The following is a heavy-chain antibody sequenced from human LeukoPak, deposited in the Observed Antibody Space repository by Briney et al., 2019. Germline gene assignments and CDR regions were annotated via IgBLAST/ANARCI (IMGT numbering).Heavy chain of an antibody. CDR2: IYTSGST. Sequence: PSETLSLTCTVSGGSISSGSYYWSWFRQPAGKGLEWIGRIYTSGSTNSNPSLKSRVTISVDTSKNQFSLKLSSVTAADTAVYYCARDHATSSSWYGHGYWGQGTLVTVSS. D-gene: IGHD6-13*01. CDR1: GGSISSGSYY. V-gene: IGHV4-61*02. CDR3: ARDHATSSSWYGHGY. J-gene: IGHJ4*02.